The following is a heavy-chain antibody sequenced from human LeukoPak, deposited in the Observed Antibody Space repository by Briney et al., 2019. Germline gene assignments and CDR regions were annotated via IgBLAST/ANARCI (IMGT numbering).Heavy chain of an antibody. J-gene: IGHJ6*02. CDR1: GYTFTSYG. CDR2: ISAYNGNT. Sequence: ASVEVSCKASGYTFTSYGISWVRQAPGQGLEWMGWISAYNGNTNYAQKLQGRVTMTTDTSTSTAYMELRSLRSDDTAVYYCARSIAARQYYYYYGMDVWGQGTTVTVSS. V-gene: IGHV1-18*01. D-gene: IGHD6-6*01. CDR3: ARSIAARQYYYYYGMDV.